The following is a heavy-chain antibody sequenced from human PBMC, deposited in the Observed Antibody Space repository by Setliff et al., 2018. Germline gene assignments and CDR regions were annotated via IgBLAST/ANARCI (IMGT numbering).Heavy chain of an antibody. V-gene: IGHV4-4*07. CDR3: ARTSRDGATYMDV. CDR2: ICRGSNT. Sequence: PSETLSLTCTVSGGSMTSYYWSWIRQPAGKGLEWIGRICSSENTIGRICRGSNTHYNPSLQSRVTMSLDTSPNQFSLRLSSVTAADTAVYYCARTSRDGATYMDVWGKGTTVTVSS. CDR1: GGSMTSYY. D-gene: IGHD3-10*01. J-gene: IGHJ6*03.